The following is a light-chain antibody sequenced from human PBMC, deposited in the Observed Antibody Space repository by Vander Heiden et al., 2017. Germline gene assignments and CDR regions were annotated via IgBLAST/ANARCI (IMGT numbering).Light chain of an antibody. CDR2: GNS. CDR3: QSYDSSLSGYVV. J-gene: IGLJ2*01. V-gene: IGLV1-40*01. Sequence: QSVLTQPPSVSGAPGQRVTISCTGCRSNIGAGYDVHWYQQLPGTAPKLLIYGNSNRPSGVPDRFSGSKSGTSASLAITGLQAEDEADYYCQSYDSSLSGYVVFGGGTKLTVL. CDR1: RSNIGAGYD.